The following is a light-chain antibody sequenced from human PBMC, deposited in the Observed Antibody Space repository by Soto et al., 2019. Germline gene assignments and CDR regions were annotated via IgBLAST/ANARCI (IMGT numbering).Light chain of an antibody. J-gene: IGKJ1*01. Sequence: DIQMTQSPFTLSASVGDRVTITCRASQNINKRLAWHQQKPGKAPKVLIYDASNLKSGVPSRFSGSGSGTEFILTISSLQPDDFATYYCQQYYNYPWTFGQGTKVDI. V-gene: IGKV1-5*01. CDR1: QNINKR. CDR3: QQYYNYPWT. CDR2: DAS.